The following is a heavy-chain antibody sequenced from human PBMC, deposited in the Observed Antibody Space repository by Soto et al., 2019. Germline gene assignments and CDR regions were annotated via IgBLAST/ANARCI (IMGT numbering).Heavy chain of an antibody. D-gene: IGHD3-10*01. V-gene: IGHV4-59*01. CDR2: IYYSGST. Sequence: QVQLQESGPGLVKPSETLSLTCTVSGGSISSYYWSWIRQPPGKGLEWIGYIYYSGSTNYNPPLKSRVTLSLDTSKNPFSLKLSSVTAADTAVYYCARVWGGAFDIWGQGTMVTVSS. CDR3: ARVWGGAFDI. J-gene: IGHJ3*02. CDR1: GGSISSYY.